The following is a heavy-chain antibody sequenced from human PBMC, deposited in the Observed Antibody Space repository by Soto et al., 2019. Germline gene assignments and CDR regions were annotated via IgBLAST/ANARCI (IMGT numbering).Heavy chain of an antibody. CDR1: GGSISSYY. CDR2: IYYSGST. D-gene: IGHD2-15*01. Sequence: ETLSLTCTVSGGSISSYYWSWIRQPPGKGLEWIGYIYYSGSTNYNPSLKSRVTISVDNSKNTLYLQMSSLRAEDSAVYYCARGSKDSYPGSRILDFWGRGTLVTVSS. V-gene: IGHV4-59*12. CDR3: ARGSKDSYPGSRILDF. J-gene: IGHJ4*02.